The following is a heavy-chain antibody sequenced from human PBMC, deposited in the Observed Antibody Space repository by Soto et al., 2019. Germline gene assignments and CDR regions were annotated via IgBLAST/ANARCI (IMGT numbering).Heavy chain of an antibody. Sequence: QVQLVESGGGVVQPGTSLRLSCAASGFTFKNYGMHWVRQAPGTGLEWVAAISNDGSDKYYADSVKGRLTISRDNSKNTLYLQMDSLRAEDTAVYYCAKDQGIAASHGIDWGQGTMVTVSS. V-gene: IGHV3-30*18. CDR3: AKDQGIAASHGID. CDR1: GFTFKNYG. CDR2: ISNDGSDK. J-gene: IGHJ3*01. D-gene: IGHD6-13*01.